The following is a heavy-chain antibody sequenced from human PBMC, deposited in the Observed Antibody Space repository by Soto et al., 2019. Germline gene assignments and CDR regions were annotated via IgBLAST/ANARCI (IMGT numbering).Heavy chain of an antibody. Sequence: ASVKVSCKASGYNLTNFYIHWVRQVPGQGLEWMGIINPNGGSTNYAHNFQGRVTITRDTSTSTVYMDLSSLRSEDTAVYYCASDAYYYDSSGYSGRYYYYGMDVWGQGATVTVSS. V-gene: IGHV1-46*01. D-gene: IGHD3-22*01. CDR3: ASDAYYYDSSGYSGRYYYYGMDV. CDR2: INPNGGST. CDR1: GYNLTNFY. J-gene: IGHJ6*02.